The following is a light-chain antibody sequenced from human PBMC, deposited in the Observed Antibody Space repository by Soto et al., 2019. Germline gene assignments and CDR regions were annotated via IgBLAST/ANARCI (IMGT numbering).Light chain of an antibody. CDR2: GAS. V-gene: IGKV3-20*01. CDR3: QQYGSSPWT. Sequence: EIVLTQSSGTLTLSPGDRASLXXSASQSVSSSNLAWYQQKRGQSPRVXIYGASSRATGIPDRFSGSGSGPDFTLTISRLEPEDIAVYFCQQYGSSPWTFGQGTKVDIK. CDR1: QSVSSSN. J-gene: IGKJ1*01.